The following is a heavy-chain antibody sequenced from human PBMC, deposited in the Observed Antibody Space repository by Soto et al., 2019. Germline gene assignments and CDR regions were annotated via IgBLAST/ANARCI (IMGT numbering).Heavy chain of an antibody. D-gene: IGHD3-16*02. CDR3: AKDVVPSDG. CDR2: ISYDGSNK. Sequence: GGSLRPSCAASGFTFSSYGMHWVRQAPGKGMEWVAAISYDGSNKYYADSVKGRLTTSRDNSKNPLYLQMNSLRAEDTAVYYCAKDVVPSDGWGQGTLVTVSS. V-gene: IGHV3-30*18. J-gene: IGHJ4*02. CDR1: GFTFSSYG.